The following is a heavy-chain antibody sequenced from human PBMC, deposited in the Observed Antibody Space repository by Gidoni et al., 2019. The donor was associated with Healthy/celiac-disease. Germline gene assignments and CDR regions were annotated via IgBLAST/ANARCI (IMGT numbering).Heavy chain of an antibody. D-gene: IGHD6-6*01. Sequence: QVQLVEYGGGVVQPGRSLRLSCAAAGFTFSSYGMHWVRQAPGKGLEWVAVISYDGSNKYYADSVKGRFTISRDNSKNTLYLQMNSLRAEDTAVYYCAKDREYSSSSVDYWGQGTLVTVSS. J-gene: IGHJ4*02. V-gene: IGHV3-30*18. CDR2: ISYDGSNK. CDR3: AKDREYSSSSVDY. CDR1: GFTFSSYG.